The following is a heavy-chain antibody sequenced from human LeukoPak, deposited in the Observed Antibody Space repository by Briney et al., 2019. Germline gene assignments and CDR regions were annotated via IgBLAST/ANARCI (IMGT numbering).Heavy chain of an antibody. CDR1: GFTFSSYG. J-gene: IGHJ3*02. CDR3: AKTLLVRGGAFDI. CDR2: ISYDGSNK. V-gene: IGHV3-30*18. Sequence: GRSPRLSCAASGFTFSSYGMHWVRQAPGKGLEWVAVISYDGSNKYYADSVKGRFTISRDNSKNTLYLQMNSLRAEDTAVYYCAKTLLVRGGAFDIWGQGTMVTVSS. D-gene: IGHD4-23*01.